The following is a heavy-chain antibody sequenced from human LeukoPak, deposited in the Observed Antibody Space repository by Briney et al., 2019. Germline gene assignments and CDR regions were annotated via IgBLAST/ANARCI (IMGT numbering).Heavy chain of an antibody. Sequence: GASVKVSCKASGYTFTSYGISWVRQAPGQGLEWMGWISAYNGNTNYAQKLQGRVTMTTDTSTSTAYMELRSLRSDDTAVYHCASTTGTSSGGAFDIWGQGTMVTVSS. CDR3: ASTTGTSSGGAFDI. CDR1: GYTFTSYG. D-gene: IGHD1-1*01. CDR2: ISAYNGNT. V-gene: IGHV1-18*01. J-gene: IGHJ3*02.